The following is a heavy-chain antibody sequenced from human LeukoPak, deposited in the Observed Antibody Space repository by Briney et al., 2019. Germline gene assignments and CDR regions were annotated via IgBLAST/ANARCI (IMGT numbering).Heavy chain of an antibody. J-gene: IGHJ6*02. Sequence: SVKVSCKASGGTFSSYTISWVRQAPGQGLEWMGGIIPIFGTANYAQKFQGRVTITADESTSTAYMELSSLRSEDTAVYYCAREGLRYPGYSYGMDVWGQGTTVTVSS. D-gene: IGHD1-14*01. V-gene: IGHV1-69*13. CDR3: AREGLRYPGYSYGMDV. CDR2: IIPIFGTA. CDR1: GGTFSSYT.